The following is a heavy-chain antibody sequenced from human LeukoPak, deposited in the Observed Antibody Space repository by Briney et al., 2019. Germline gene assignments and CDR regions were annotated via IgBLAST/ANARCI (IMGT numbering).Heavy chain of an antibody. CDR2: IDPNNGGA. J-gene: IGHJ4*02. Sequence: GSSVKVSCKPSGYTFTDYQVYWVRQAPGQDLEWMGWIDPNNGGAHYAQKFQGRVTMTRDTSISTASMELSRLGSDDTAVYYCARRYSPTGPFDYWGQGTLVTVSS. D-gene: IGHD1-14*01. V-gene: IGHV1-2*02. CDR3: ARRYSPTGPFDY. CDR1: GYTFTDYQ.